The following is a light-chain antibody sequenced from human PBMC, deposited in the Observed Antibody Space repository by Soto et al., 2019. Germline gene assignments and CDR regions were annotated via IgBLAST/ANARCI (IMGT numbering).Light chain of an antibody. CDR3: QQYNNWTPIT. J-gene: IGKJ5*01. V-gene: IGKV3-15*01. Sequence: EIVMTQSPATLSVSPGERATLSCRASQSVSGNLAWYHQKPGQAPRLLIYGASTRATGIPARFSGSGSGTEFTLTISSLQSEDFAVYYCQQYNNWTPITFGQGTRLEIK. CDR1: QSVSGN. CDR2: GAS.